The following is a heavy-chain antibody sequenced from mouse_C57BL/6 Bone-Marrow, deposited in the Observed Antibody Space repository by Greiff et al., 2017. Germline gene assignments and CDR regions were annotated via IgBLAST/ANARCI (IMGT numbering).Heavy chain of an antibody. CDR3: ARSLLHGY. CDR1: GYTFTSYG. D-gene: IGHD2-1*01. J-gene: IGHJ2*01. V-gene: IGHV1-81*01. Sequence: QVQLKESGAELARPGASVKLSCKASGYTFTSYGISWVKQRTGQGLEWIGEIYPRSGNTYYNEKFKGKATRTADKSSSTAYMELRSLTSEDSAVYFCARSLLHGYWGQGTTLTVAS. CDR2: IYPRSGNT.